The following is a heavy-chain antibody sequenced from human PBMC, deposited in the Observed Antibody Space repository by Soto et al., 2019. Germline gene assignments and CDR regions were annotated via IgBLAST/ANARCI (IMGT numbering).Heavy chain of an antibody. V-gene: IGHV1-69*01. CDR2: IIPIFGTA. Sequence: QVQLVQSGAEVKKPGSSVKVSCKASGGTFSSYAISWVRQAPGQGLEWMGGIIPIFGTANYAQKFHGRVTITADESTSTAYMELSSLRSEDTAVYYCARALDYGDYVNYFDYWGQGTLVTVSS. D-gene: IGHD4-17*01. CDR3: ARALDYGDYVNYFDY. J-gene: IGHJ4*02. CDR1: GGTFSSYA.